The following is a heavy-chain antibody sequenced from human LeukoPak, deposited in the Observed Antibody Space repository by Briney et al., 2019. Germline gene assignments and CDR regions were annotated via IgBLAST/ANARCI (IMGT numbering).Heavy chain of an antibody. Sequence: GGSLRLSCEASGFNFHDYGMSWVRQAPGRGLEWVSGIFWNGGSTGYADSVKGRFTISRDNTKNSLYLQMNSLRVEDTAVYYCARDRLHFDSSGYYYVDWFDPWGQGTLVTVSS. CDR1: GFNFHDYG. J-gene: IGHJ5*02. V-gene: IGHV3-20*04. D-gene: IGHD3-22*01. CDR2: IFWNGGST. CDR3: ARDRLHFDSSGYYYVDWFDP.